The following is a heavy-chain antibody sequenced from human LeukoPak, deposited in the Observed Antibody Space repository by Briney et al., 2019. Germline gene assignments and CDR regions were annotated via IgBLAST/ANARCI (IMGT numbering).Heavy chain of an antibody. CDR2: INHSGST. CDR1: GGSFSGYY. CDR3: AGAESSGYDY. Sequence: SETLSLTCAVYGGSFSGYYWSWVRQPPGKGLEWIGEINHSGSTNYNPSLKSRVTISVDTSKNQFSLKLSSVTAADTAVYYCAGAESSGYDYWGQGTLVTVSS. J-gene: IGHJ4*02. D-gene: IGHD3-22*01. V-gene: IGHV4-34*01.